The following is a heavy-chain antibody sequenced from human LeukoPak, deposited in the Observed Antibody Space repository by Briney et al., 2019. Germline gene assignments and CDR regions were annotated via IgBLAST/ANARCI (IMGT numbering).Heavy chain of an antibody. V-gene: IGHV4-59*11. CDR2: IYDSGST. J-gene: IGHJ6*02. CDR1: GVPITSHY. D-gene: IGHD1-1*01. Sequence: RSSETLSLTCTVSGVPITSHYWSWIRQPPGKGLEWIGYIYDSGSTNYNPSLKSRVTISVDTSKNQFSLKLSSVTAADTAVYYCARVGGTNYYYYGMDVWGQGTTVTVSS. CDR3: ARVGGTNYYYYGMDV.